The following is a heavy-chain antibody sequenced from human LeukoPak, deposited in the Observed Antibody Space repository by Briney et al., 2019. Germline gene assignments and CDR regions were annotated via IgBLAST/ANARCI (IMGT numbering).Heavy chain of an antibody. J-gene: IGHJ4*02. CDR1: GYRFTQYG. CDR2: INPADGNT. V-gene: IGHV1-18*04. D-gene: IGHD3-10*01. CDR3: ARKLVFDY. Sequence: ASVRVSRKTSGYRFTQYGISWVRQAPGQGLEWMGWINPADGNTTSARKFHGRLIMNTDTSTNTDHMEMRGLRYDYTAVYFCARKLVFDYWGERTPGRVSS.